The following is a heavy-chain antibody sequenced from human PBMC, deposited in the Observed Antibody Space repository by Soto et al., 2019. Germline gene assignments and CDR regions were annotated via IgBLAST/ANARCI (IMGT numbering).Heavy chain of an antibody. CDR2: IYYSGST. J-gene: IGHJ6*03. V-gene: IGHV4-39*01. Sequence: QLQLQESGPGLVKPSETLSLTCTVSGGSISSSSYYWGWIRQPPGKGLEWIGSIYYSGSTYYNPSLKSRVTISVDTSKNQFSQKLSSVTAADTAVYYCARLRSNYYYMDVWGKGTTVTVSS. CDR1: GGSISSSSYY. CDR3: ARLRSNYYYMDV.